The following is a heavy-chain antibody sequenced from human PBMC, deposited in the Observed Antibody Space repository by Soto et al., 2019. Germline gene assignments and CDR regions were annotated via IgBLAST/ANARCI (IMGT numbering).Heavy chain of an antibody. V-gene: IGHV2-5*02. Sequence: GSGPTLVNPTQTLTLTCTFSGFSLSTSGVGVGWIRQPPGKALEWLALIYWDDDKRYSPSLKSRLTITKNTSKNQVVLTMTNMDPLDTATYYCAHVRYFDWLWDYWGQGTLVTVSS. J-gene: IGHJ4*02. CDR2: IYWDDDK. D-gene: IGHD3-9*01. CDR3: AHVRYFDWLWDY. CDR1: GFSLSTSGVG.